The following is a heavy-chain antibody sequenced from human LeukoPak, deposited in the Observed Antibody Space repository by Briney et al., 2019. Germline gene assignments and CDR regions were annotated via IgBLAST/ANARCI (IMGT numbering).Heavy chain of an antibody. CDR3: ARAIHGYSSSWYYDY. CDR2: ISGSGGST. Sequence: GGSLRLSCAASGFTFSSYAMSWVRQAPGKGLEWVSAISGSGGSTYYADSVKGRFTISRDNSKNTLYLQMNSLRAEDTAVYYCARAIHGYSSSWYYDYWGQGTLVTVSS. V-gene: IGHV3-23*01. J-gene: IGHJ4*02. D-gene: IGHD6-13*01. CDR1: GFTFSSYA.